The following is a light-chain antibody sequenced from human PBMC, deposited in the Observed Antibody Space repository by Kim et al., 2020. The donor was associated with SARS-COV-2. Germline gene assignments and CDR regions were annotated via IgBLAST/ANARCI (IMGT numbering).Light chain of an antibody. CDR2: KST. J-gene: IGKJ1*01. Sequence: ASEGDTVTITCQASQSIRGWLGWYQQKPGKAPKLLNCKSTSLERGVASRFSGRGSGKEFTLTISSLQPDDVATYYCQQYNSFWTFGQGTKVDIK. CDR3: QQYNSFWT. CDR1: QSIRGW. V-gene: IGKV1-5*03.